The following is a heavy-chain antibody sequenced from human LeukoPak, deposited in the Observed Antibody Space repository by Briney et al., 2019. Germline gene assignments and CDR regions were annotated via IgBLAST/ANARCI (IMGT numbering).Heavy chain of an antibody. CDR1: GYTFTSYG. D-gene: IGHD6-13*01. J-gene: IGHJ6*02. CDR3: ASNEYSSSWYDGYYYGMDV. CDR2: ISAYNGNT. Sequence: ASVRVSCKASGYTFTSYGISWVRQAPGQGLEWMGWISAYNGNTNYAQKLQGRVTMTTDTSTSTAYMELRSLRSDDTAVYYCASNEYSSSWYDGYYYGMDVWGQGTTVTVSS. V-gene: IGHV1-18*01.